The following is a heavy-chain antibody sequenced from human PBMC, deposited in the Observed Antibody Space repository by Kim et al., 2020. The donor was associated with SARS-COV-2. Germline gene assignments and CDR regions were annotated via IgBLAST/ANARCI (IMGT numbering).Heavy chain of an antibody. J-gene: IGHJ4*02. D-gene: IGHD1-26*01. Sequence: SETLSLTCTVSGGSISSSSYYWGWIRQPPGKGLEWIGSIYYSGSTYYNPSLKSRVTISVDTSKNQFSLKLSSVTAADTAVYYCARDLSPLSGSYWGYFDYWGQGTLVTVSS. CDR3: ARDLSPLSGSYWGYFDY. CDR1: GGSISSSSYY. CDR2: IYYSGST. V-gene: IGHV4-39*07.